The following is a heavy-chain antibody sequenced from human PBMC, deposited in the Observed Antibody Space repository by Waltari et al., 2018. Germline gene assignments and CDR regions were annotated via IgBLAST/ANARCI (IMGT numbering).Heavy chain of an antibody. V-gene: IGHV3-15*01. CDR3: TAGIPFDY. CDR2: IKSNSDGGTT. D-gene: IGHD2-21*01. CDR1: GFTFNSAW. Sequence: PGGSLRLSCTGSGFTFNSAWMSWVRQAQGVGLEWIGRIKSNSDGGTTDYAAPVKGRFTLSRDDSKSTVYLQMNGLKVDDTAVYFCTAGIPFDYWGQGALVTVSS. J-gene: IGHJ4*02.